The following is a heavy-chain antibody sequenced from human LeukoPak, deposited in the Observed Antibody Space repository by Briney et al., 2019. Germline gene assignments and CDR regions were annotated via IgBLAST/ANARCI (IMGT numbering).Heavy chain of an antibody. CDR3: ARGTSYSSSRYYYYMDV. Sequence: SETLSLTCTVSGGSISSGSYYWSWIRQPAGKGLEWIGRIYTSGSTNYNPSLKSRVTISVDTSKNQFSLKLSSVTAADTAVYYCARGTSYSSSRYYYYMDVWGKGTTVTVSS. V-gene: IGHV4-61*02. D-gene: IGHD6-13*01. CDR2: IYTSGST. J-gene: IGHJ6*03. CDR1: GGSISSGSYY.